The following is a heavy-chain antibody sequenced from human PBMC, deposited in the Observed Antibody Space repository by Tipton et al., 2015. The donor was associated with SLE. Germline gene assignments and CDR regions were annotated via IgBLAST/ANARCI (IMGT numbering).Heavy chain of an antibody. CDR2: INPNSGGT. V-gene: IGHV1-2*02. CDR3: ARDCTSCSFSRYYMDV. CDR1: GYTFTGYY. Sequence: QVQLVQSGAEVKKPGASVKVSCKASGYTFTGYYMHWVRQAPGQGLEWMGWINPNSGGTNYAQKFQGRVTMTRDTSISTAYMELSRLRSDDTAVYYCARDCTSCSFSRYYMDVWGKGTTVTVSS. J-gene: IGHJ6*03. D-gene: IGHD2-2*01.